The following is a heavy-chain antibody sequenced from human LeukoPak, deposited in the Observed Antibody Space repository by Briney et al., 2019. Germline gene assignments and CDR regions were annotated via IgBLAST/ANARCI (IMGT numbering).Heavy chain of an antibody. CDR2: IYYSGST. V-gene: IGHV4-39*07. CDR3: ARGEVVAASFAY. Sequence: SETLSLTCTVSGGSISSSSYDWGWIRQPPGKGLEWIGSIYYSGSTYYNPSLKSRVTISVDTSKNQFSLKLSSVTAADTAVYYCARGEVVAASFAYWGQGTLVTVSS. CDR1: GGSISSSSYD. J-gene: IGHJ4*02. D-gene: IGHD2-15*01.